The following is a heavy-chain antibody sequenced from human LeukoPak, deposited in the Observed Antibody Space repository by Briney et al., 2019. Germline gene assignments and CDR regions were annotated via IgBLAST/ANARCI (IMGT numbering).Heavy chain of an antibody. Sequence: PSATLSLTCTVSGGSISSYYWSWIRQPPGKGLEWIGYIYYSGSTNYNPSLKSRVTISVDTSKNQFSLKLSSVTAADTAVYYCARSLWFGELYAFDIWGQGTMVTVSS. J-gene: IGHJ3*02. CDR2: IYYSGST. CDR1: GGSISSYY. D-gene: IGHD3-10*01. CDR3: ARSLWFGELYAFDI. V-gene: IGHV4-59*08.